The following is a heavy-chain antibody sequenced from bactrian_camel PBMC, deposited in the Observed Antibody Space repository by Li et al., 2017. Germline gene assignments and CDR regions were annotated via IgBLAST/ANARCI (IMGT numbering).Heavy chain of an antibody. CDR3: AAHLARRGCPAGADFQF. Sequence: HVQLVESGGGSVQTGGSLRLSCTAPGFTSFACSMDWYRQAEGKQREWVSAISPDGTTKLADSIKGRFTISKDDAKNALYLQMNCLKPEDTATYYCAAHLARRGCPAGADFQFWGQGTQVTVS. V-gene: IGHV3S53*01. CDR1: GFTSFACS. D-gene: IGHD3*01. CDR2: ISPDGTT. J-gene: IGHJ6*01.